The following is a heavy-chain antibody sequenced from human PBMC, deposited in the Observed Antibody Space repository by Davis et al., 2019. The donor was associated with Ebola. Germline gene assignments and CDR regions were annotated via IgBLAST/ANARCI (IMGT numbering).Heavy chain of an antibody. V-gene: IGHV3-33*06. CDR2: IWYDGSNK. J-gene: IGHJ4*02. CDR1: GFTFSSYG. CDR3: AKHSWFGEFVDY. Sequence: PGGSLRLSCAASGFTFSSYGMHWVRQAPGKGLEWVAVIWYDGSNKYYADSVKGRFTISRDNSKNTLYLQMNSLRAEDTAVYYCAKHSWFGEFVDYWGQGTLVTVSS. D-gene: IGHD3-10*01.